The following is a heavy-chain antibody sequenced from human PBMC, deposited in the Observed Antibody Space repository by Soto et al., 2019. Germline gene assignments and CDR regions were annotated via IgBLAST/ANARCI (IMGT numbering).Heavy chain of an antibody. D-gene: IGHD5-12*01. CDR2: ISSSGSYK. Sequence: GGSLRLSCAASGFTVSSYEMNWVRQAPGKGLEWISYISSSGSYKYNAESVKGRFTISRDNAKNSLYLQMESLRAEDTAVYYCARRVRGFSGYDSAFDSWGQGAQVTVSS. CDR3: ARRVRGFSGYDSAFDS. CDR1: GFTVSSYE. V-gene: IGHV3-48*03. J-gene: IGHJ4*02.